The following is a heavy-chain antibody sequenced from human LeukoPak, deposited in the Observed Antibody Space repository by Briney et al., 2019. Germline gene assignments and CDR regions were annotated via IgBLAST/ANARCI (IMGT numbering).Heavy chain of an antibody. D-gene: IGHD3-10*01. J-gene: IGHJ4*02. CDR2: IKSYIDGGTT. V-gene: IGHV3-15*01. CDR3: TTGFSLLWFGDLNVADS. CDR1: GFTFSSYW. Sequence: GGSLRLSCAASGFTFSSYWMSWVRQAPGKGLEWVGRIKSYIDGGTTEYAAPVKGRFTISRDDSRSTLSLQMNSPKTEDTAVYYCTTGFSLLWFGDLNVADSWGQGTLVTVSS.